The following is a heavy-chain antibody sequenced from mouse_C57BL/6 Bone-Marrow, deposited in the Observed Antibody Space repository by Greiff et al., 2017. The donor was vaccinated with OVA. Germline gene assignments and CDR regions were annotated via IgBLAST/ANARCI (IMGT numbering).Heavy chain of an antibody. CDR2: IYPGDGDT. D-gene: IGHD1-1*01. J-gene: IGHJ1*03. V-gene: IGHV1-80*01. CDR3: ARWGSSTYWYFDV. Sequence: QVQLQQSGAELLKPGASVKISCKASGYAFSSYWMNWVKQRPGKGLEWIGQIYPGDGDTNYNGKFKGKATLTADKSSSTAYMQLSSLTSEDSAVYFCARWGSSTYWYFDVWGTGTTVTVSS. CDR1: GYAFSSYW.